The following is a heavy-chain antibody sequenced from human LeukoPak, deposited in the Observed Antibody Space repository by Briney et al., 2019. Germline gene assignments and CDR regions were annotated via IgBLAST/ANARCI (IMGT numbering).Heavy chain of an antibody. J-gene: IGHJ4*02. CDR3: ARHSSSWYQSP. CDR2: IFPTDSDT. CDR1: GYSFTSYW. Sequence: GESLKISCKVSGYSFTSYWIGWVRQMPGKGLEWIGIIFPTDSDTRYSPSFQGQVTISADKSIRTAYLQWSSLKASDTAMYYCARHSSSWYQSPWGQGTLVTVSS. D-gene: IGHD6-13*01. V-gene: IGHV5-51*01.